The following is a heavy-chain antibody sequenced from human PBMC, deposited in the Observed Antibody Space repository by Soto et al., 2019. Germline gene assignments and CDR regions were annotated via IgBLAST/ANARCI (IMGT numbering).Heavy chain of an antibody. J-gene: IGHJ4*02. D-gene: IGHD2-15*01. CDR1: GFAFNNFA. Sequence: EVQFLESGGGLAQPGGTLRLSCAASGFAFNNFAMTWVRQAPGKGLEWVSGISGRGTSTYYADSVKGRFTISRDNSKSVLYLEMNSMRTEDKAVYYCARGQGVFCTSGSCYFVYWGQGSLVTVTS. V-gene: IGHV3-23*01. CDR2: ISGRGTST. CDR3: ARGQGVFCTSGSCYFVY.